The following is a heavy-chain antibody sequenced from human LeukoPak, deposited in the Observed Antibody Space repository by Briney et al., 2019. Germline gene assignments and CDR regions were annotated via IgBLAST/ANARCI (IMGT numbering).Heavy chain of an antibody. D-gene: IGHD1-26*01. CDR3: ARDGVGYFDY. CDR1: NYTFTSYC. V-gene: IGHV1-2*02. CDR2: SNPNSGGT. J-gene: IGHJ4*02. Sequence: GAAVKFSCNAANYTFTSYCMSWWLQAPVERLQERVWSNPNSGGTNYAQKFQGRVTMTRDTSISTAYMELSRLSSDDTAVYYCARDGVGYFDYWGQGTLVTVSS.